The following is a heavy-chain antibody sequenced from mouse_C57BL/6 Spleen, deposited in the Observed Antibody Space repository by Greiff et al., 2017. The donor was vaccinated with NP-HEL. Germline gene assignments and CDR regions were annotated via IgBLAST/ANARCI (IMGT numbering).Heavy chain of an antibody. CDR1: GYTFTDYY. Sequence: EVQLQQSGPVLVKPGASVKMSCKASGYTFTDYYMNWVKQSHGKSLEWIGVINPYNGGTSYNQKFKGKATLTVDKSSSTAYMELNSLTSEDSAVYYCARREGFYAMDYWGQGTSVTVSS. V-gene: IGHV1-19*01. CDR2: INPYNGGT. CDR3: ARREGFYAMDY. J-gene: IGHJ4*01.